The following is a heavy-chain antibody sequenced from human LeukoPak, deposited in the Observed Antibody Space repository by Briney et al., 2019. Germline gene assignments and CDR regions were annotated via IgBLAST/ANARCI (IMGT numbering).Heavy chain of an antibody. Sequence: SVKVSCKASGGTFSSYAISWVRQAPGQGLEWMGGIIPIFGTANYAQKFQGRVTITRDTSASTAYMELSSLRSEDTAVYYCASRRYYYDSSGYYNWFDPWGQGTLVTVSS. CDR3: ASRRYYYDSSGYYNWFDP. D-gene: IGHD3-22*01. CDR1: GGTFSSYA. V-gene: IGHV1-69*05. J-gene: IGHJ5*02. CDR2: IIPIFGTA.